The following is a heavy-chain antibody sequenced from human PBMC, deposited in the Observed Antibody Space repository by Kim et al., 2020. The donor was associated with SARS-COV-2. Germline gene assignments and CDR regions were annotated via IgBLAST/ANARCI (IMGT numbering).Heavy chain of an antibody. CDR2: IYYSGST. CDR1: GGSISSSSYY. Sequence: SETLSLTCTVSGGSISSSSYYWGWIRQPPGKGLEWIGSIYYSGSTYYNPSLKSRVTISVDTSKNQFSLKLSSVTAADTAVYYGARQGSSSWYGVAFDIWGQETMVTVSS. CDR3: ARQGSSSWYGVAFDI. D-gene: IGHD6-13*01. J-gene: IGHJ3*02. V-gene: IGHV4-39*01.